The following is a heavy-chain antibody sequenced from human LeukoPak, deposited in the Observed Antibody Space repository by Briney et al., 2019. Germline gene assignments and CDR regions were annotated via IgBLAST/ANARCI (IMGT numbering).Heavy chain of an antibody. V-gene: IGHV3-23*01. J-gene: IGHJ4*02. CDR1: GFAFRSYG. Sequence: GGSLRLSCTGSGFAFRSYGVNWVRQAPGKGLEWVSGICSDGVTYSTDSMKDRFTVSRDTSASTVFLHMNRLQVDDTAVYFCAAGKFGSGWDSWGQGTLVTVSS. CDR3: AAGKFGSGWDS. D-gene: IGHD6-19*01. CDR2: ICSDGVT.